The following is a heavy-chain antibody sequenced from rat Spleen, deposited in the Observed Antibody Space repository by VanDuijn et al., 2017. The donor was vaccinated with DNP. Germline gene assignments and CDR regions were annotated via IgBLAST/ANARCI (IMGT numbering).Heavy chain of an antibody. J-gene: IGHJ2*01. V-gene: IGHV5-7*01. CDR1: GITFSGHN. Sequence: EVQLVESGGGLVQPGRSLKLSCAVSGITFSGHNMAWVRQAPKKSLEWVATLSYDGSDTYYRDSMKGRFTISRDNAKSTLYLQMDSLRSEDTATYYCAGRPPPTRGPFDYWGQGIMVTVSS. CDR3: AGRPPPTRGPFDY. CDR2: LSYDGSDT. D-gene: IGHD1-4*01.